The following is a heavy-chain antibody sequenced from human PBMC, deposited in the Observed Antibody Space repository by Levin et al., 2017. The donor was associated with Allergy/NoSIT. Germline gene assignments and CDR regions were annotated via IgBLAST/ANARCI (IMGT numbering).Heavy chain of an antibody. CDR2: IYSGGST. Sequence: GASVKVSCAASGFTVSSNYMSWVRQAPGKGLEWVSVIYSGGSTYYADSVKGRFTISRDNSKNTLYLQMNSLRAEDTAVYYCARGGGGGNYYYFDYWGQGTLVTVSS. CDR3: ARGGGGGNYYYFDY. J-gene: IGHJ4*02. V-gene: IGHV3-53*01. D-gene: IGHD3-22*01. CDR1: GFTVSSNY.